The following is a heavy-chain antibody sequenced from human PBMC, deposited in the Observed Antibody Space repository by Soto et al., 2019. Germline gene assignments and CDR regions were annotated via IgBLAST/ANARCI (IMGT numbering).Heavy chain of an antibody. CDR2: IKSKTDGGTT. V-gene: IGHV3-15*01. J-gene: IGHJ5*02. Sequence: EVQLVESGGGLVKPGGSLRLSCAASGFTFSNAWMSWVRQAPGKGLEWVGRIKSKTDGGTTDYAAPVKGRFTISRDDSKDTLYLQMSSLKAEDTAVYYGTTGVERRDGWFDPWGQGNLVTVSS. D-gene: IGHD1-1*01. CDR1: GFTFSNAW. CDR3: TTGVERRDGWFDP.